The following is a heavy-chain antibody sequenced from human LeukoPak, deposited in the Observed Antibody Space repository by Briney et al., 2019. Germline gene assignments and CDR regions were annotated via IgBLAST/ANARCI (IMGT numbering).Heavy chain of an antibody. CDR1: GYTFNAYY. D-gene: IGHD3-3*01. CDR3: ARGEWLVLGDH. CDR2: INPNSGGT. V-gene: IGHV1-2*02. J-gene: IGHJ4*02. Sequence: GASVTVSCKASGYTFNAYYMHWVRQAPGQGLEWMGWINPNSGGTNYAQKFQGRVTLTRDTSINTVYMEVNRLTSDDTVVYYCARGEWLVLGDHWGQGTPVTVSS.